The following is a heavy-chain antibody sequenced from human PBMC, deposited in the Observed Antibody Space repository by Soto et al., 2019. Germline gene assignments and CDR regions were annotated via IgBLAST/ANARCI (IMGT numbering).Heavy chain of an antibody. D-gene: IGHD6-19*01. CDR1: GGSISSYY. CDR3: ARQALGIAVADYLDY. CDR2: IYYSGST. Sequence: QVQLQESGPGLVKPSETLSLTCTVSGGSISSYYWSWIRQPPGKGLEWIGYIYYSGSTNYNPSLKSRVTISVDTSKNQFSLKLSSVTAADTAVYYCARQALGIAVADYLDYWGQGTLVTVSS. J-gene: IGHJ4*02. V-gene: IGHV4-59*08.